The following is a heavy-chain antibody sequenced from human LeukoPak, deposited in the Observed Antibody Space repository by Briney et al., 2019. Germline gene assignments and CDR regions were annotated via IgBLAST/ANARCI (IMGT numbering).Heavy chain of an antibody. D-gene: IGHD6-19*01. CDR1: GYTFTSYG. CDR2: ISAYNGNT. J-gene: IGHJ4*02. Sequence: ASVKVSCKASGYTFTSYGISWVRQAPGQGLGWMGWISAYNGNTNYGQKLQGRVTMTTDTSTSTAYMELRSLRSDDTAVYYCAREGIAVAGPGYYFDYWGQGTLVTVSS. CDR3: AREGIAVAGPGYYFDY. V-gene: IGHV1-18*04.